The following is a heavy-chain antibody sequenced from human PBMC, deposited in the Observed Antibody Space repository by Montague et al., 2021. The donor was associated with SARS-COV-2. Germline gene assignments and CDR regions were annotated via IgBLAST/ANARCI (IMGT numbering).Heavy chain of an antibody. D-gene: IGHD2-2*01. CDR1: GGSISSSSYY. CDR3: AAQSSGGYCSRSSCYVWYDA. J-gene: IGHJ5*02. CDR2: IHYSGST. V-gene: IGHV4-39*01. Sequence: SETLSLTCTVSGGSISSSSYYWGWIRQPPGKGLEWIGSIHYSGSTYYNPSLKSRVTISVDTSKKHFSLKLSSVTAADTAVYFCAAQSSGGYCSRSSCYVWYDAWGQGTLVTVSS.